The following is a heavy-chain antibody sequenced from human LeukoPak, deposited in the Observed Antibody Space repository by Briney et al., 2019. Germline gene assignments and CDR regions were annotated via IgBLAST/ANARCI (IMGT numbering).Heavy chain of an antibody. J-gene: IGHJ4*02. CDR2: ISGSGGST. D-gene: IGHD3-22*01. CDR3: AKAPVDSSGYTSFFDY. V-gene: IGHV3-23*01. CDR1: GFTFSSYG. Sequence: GGSLRLSRAASGFTFSSYGMSWVRQAPGKGLEWVSAISGSGGSTYYADSVKGRFTISRDNSKNTLYLQMNSLRAEDTAVYYCAKAPVDSSGYTSFFDYWGQGTLVTVSS.